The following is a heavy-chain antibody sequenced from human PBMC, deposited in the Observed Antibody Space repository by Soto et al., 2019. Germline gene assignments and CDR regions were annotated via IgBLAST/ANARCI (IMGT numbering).Heavy chain of an antibody. Sequence: SEALSLTCTVSGGSISSYYWSWIRQPPGKGLEWIGYIYYSGSTNYNPSLKSRVTISVDTSKNQFSLKLSSVTAADTAVYYCARSRARAFDIWGQGTMVTVSS. CDR1: GGSISSYY. CDR3: ARSRARAFDI. CDR2: IYYSGST. J-gene: IGHJ3*02. V-gene: IGHV4-59*08.